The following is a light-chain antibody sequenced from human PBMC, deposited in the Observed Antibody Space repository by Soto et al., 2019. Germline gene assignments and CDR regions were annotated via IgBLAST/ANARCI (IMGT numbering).Light chain of an antibody. CDR3: HQYNSYWT. CDR2: DAS. V-gene: IGKV1-5*01. Sequence: IQMTQSPSTLSASVGDRVTITCRAIQSISSWLAWYQQKPGKAPKLLIYDASSLESGVPSRFSGSGSGTEFTLTISSLQPDDFATYYCHQYNSYWTFGQGTNVDIK. CDR1: QSISSW. J-gene: IGKJ1*01.